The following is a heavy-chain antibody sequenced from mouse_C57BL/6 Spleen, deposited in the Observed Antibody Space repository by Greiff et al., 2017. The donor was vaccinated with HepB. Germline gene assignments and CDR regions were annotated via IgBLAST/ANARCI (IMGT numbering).Heavy chain of an antibody. J-gene: IGHJ3*01. D-gene: IGHD2-2*01. CDR3: AGGYDVGFAY. CDR2: IHPNSGST. Sequence: QVQLLQPGAELVKPGASVKLSCKASGYTFTSYWMHWVKQRPGQGLEWIGMIHPNSGSTNYNEKFKSKATLTVDKSSSTAYMQLSSLTSEDSAVYYCAGGYDVGFAYWGQGTLVTVSA. V-gene: IGHV1-64*01. CDR1: GYTFTSYW.